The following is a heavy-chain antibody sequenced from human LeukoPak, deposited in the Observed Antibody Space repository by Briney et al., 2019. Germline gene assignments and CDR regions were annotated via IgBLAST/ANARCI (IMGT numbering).Heavy chain of an antibody. CDR3: AREKNPRGIPVAGTPNCFDP. CDR2: INHSGST. CDR1: VGSISSSSYY. D-gene: IGHD6-19*01. Sequence: SETLSLTCTVSVGSISSSSYYWGWIRQPPGKGLEWIGEINHSGSTNYNPSLKSRVTISVDTSKNQFSLKLSSVTAADTAVYYCAREKNPRGIPVAGTPNCFDPWGQGTLVTVSS. V-gene: IGHV4-39*07. J-gene: IGHJ5*02.